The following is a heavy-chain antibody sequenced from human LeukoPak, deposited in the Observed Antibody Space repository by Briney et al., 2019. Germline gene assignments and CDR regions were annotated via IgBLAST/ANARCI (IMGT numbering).Heavy chain of an antibody. Sequence: SGGSLRLSCAASGFTFSNYSMNWVRQAPGKGLEWVSSISSSSSYIYYADSVKGRFTISRDNAKNSLYLQMNSLRAEDTAVYYCARDGCSGGSCHDAFDIWGQGTMVTVSS. J-gene: IGHJ3*02. V-gene: IGHV3-21*01. CDR2: ISSSSSYI. CDR1: GFTFSNYS. CDR3: ARDGCSGGSCHDAFDI. D-gene: IGHD2-15*01.